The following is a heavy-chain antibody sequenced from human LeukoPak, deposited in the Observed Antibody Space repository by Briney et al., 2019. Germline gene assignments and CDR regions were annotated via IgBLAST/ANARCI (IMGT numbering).Heavy chain of an antibody. J-gene: IGHJ5*02. V-gene: IGHV3-53*01. CDR1: GFTVRSNY. CDR2: MYSGDST. CDR3: ARADGYSSWFVH. D-gene: IGHD5-18*01. Sequence: GSLRLSCAASGFTVRSNYMTWVRQAPGKGLEWVSVMYSGDSTYYDDSVKGRFTISRDNSKNTLDLQMNSLRDEDTGVYYCARADGYSSWFVHWGQGTLVTVSS.